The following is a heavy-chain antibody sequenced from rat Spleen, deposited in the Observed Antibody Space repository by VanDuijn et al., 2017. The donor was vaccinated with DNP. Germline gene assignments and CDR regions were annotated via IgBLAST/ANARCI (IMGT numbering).Heavy chain of an antibody. J-gene: IGHJ2*01. CDR3: AREVTTPDY. V-gene: IGHV1-43*01. D-gene: IGHD1-10*01. Sequence: QVQLQQSGAELAKPGSSVKISCRASGYTFTTYYIGWIKQTTRQGLEYIGYINTGSGGANYNEKFKGKATLTVDKSSSTAFMQLSSLTPDDSAVYYCAREVTTPDYWGQGVMVTVSS. CDR1: GYTFTTYY. CDR2: INTGSGGA.